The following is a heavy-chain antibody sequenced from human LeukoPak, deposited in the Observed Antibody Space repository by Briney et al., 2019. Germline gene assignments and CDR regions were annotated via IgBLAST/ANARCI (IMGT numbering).Heavy chain of an antibody. V-gene: IGHV5-51*01. CDR1: GYIYASYW. Sequence: GESLQISCNSSGYIYASYWIGWVRQMPGKGLEWMGVINPGDSEIRYSPSFQGQVTISADKSITTAYLQWSSLKASDTAMYYCARHYSGRNDYWGQGSLVTVSS. CDR2: INPGDSEI. CDR3: ARHYSGRNDY. D-gene: IGHD3-10*01. J-gene: IGHJ4*02.